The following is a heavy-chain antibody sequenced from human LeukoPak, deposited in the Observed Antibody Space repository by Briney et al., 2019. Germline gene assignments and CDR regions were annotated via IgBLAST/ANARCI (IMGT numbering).Heavy chain of an antibody. CDR2: IYTSGST. V-gene: IGHV4-4*07. CDR3: ARGAYDTLKLDY. D-gene: IGHD3-22*01. J-gene: IGHJ4*02. Sequence: SETLSLTCTVSGGSISSYYWSWIRQPAGNGLEWIGRIYTSGSTNYNPSLKSRVTMSVDTSKNQFSLKLSSVTAADTAVYYCARGAYDTLKLDYWGQGTLVTVSS. CDR1: GGSISSYY.